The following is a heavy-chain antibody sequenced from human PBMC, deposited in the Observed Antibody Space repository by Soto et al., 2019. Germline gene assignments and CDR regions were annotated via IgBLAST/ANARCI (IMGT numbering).Heavy chain of an antibody. V-gene: IGHV4-59*01. D-gene: IGHD2-8*01. J-gene: IGHJ4*02. CDR2: ISNTGSR. Sequence: PSETLSLTCTVSDDSIDTYYYNWIRQPPGKGLEWVGSISNTGSRNYNPSLESRVTISEDTSKNHFPLQLTSVTSADTAVYYCARGVKVLGSQLMDSWGQGTLVTVSS. CDR1: DDSIDTYY. CDR3: ARGVKVLGSQLMDS.